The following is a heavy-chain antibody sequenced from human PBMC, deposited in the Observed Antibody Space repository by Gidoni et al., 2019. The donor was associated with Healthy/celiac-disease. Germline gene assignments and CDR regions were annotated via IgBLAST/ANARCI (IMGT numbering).Heavy chain of an antibody. V-gene: IGHV3-30*18. Sequence: QVQLVESGGGVVQPGRSLRLSCAASGFTFSSYGLHWVRQAPGKGLEWVAVISYDGSNKYYADSVKGRFTISRDNSKNTLYLQMNSLRAEDTAVYYCAKEAVRGDIVVVPAPLYFDYWGQGTLVTVSS. CDR2: ISYDGSNK. CDR1: GFTFSSYG. D-gene: IGHD2-2*01. J-gene: IGHJ4*02. CDR3: AKEAVRGDIVVVPAPLYFDY.